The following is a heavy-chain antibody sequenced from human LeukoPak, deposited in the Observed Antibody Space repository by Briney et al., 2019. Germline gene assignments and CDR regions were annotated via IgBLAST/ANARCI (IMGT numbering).Heavy chain of an antibody. D-gene: IGHD3-22*01. Sequence: ASVKVSFKASGYTFTGYYMHWVRQAPGQGLEWMGWINPNSGGTNYAQKFQGRVTMTRDTSISTAYMELSRLRSDDTAVYYCARLRDDSSGYYLIDYWGQGTLVTVSP. CDR2: INPNSGGT. J-gene: IGHJ4*02. CDR1: GYTFTGYY. CDR3: ARLRDDSSGYYLIDY. V-gene: IGHV1-2*02.